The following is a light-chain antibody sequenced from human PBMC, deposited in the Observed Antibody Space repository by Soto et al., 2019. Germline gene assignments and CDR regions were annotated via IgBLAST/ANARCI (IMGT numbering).Light chain of an antibody. J-gene: IGKJ2*01. CDR1: QSISSW. CDR2: KAS. V-gene: IGKV1-5*03. Sequence: DIQLTQSPSTLSPSVGDRVTITCRASQSISSWLAWYQQKPGKAPKLLIYKASSLQSGVPSRFSGSGSGTEFTLTISSLQPDDFATSYCQQYNTYPHTFGQGTKLEI. CDR3: QQYNTYPHT.